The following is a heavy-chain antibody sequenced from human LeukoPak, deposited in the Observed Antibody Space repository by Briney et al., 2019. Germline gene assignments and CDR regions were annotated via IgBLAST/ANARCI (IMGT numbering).Heavy chain of an antibody. Sequence: SETLSLTCTVSGYSISSGYCWGWIRQPPGTGLEWIGSIYHSGSTFYNPSLKSRVTISVDTSKNQFSLKLSSVTAADTAVYYCARGHRPSIVVVPAALDYWGQGTLVTVSS. D-gene: IGHD2-2*01. J-gene: IGHJ4*02. CDR2: IYHSGST. V-gene: IGHV4-38-2*02. CDR3: ARGHRPSIVVVPAALDY. CDR1: GYSISSGYC.